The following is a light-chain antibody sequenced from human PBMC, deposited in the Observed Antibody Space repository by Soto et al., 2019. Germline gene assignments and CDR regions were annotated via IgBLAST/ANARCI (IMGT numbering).Light chain of an antibody. Sequence: DVVMTQSPLSLPVTLGQPASISCRSSQGLVHSNGDTFLSWFQQRPGQSPRRLIDQVSNRDSGVPERFSGSGSGTDFTLTISIVEAEDVAIYYRMQGTHCPYTFGQGTKLEI. CDR2: QVS. V-gene: IGKV2-30*02. CDR3: MQGTHCPYT. CDR1: QGLVHSNGDTF. J-gene: IGKJ2*01.